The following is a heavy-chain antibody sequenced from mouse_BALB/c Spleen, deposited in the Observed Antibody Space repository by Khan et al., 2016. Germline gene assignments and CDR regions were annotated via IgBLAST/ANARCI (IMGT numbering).Heavy chain of an antibody. D-gene: IGHD2-3*01. V-gene: IGHV14-3*02. Sequence: VQLKQSGAELVKPGASVKLSCTASGFNIKDTYMHWVKQRPEQGLEWIGRIDPANDNTKYDPKFQGKATITADTSSNTAYLQHSSLTSEDAAVYYCASTSNGYYVALDYWGQGTSVPVSS. CDR3: ASTSNGYYVALDY. CDR1: GFNIKDTY. CDR2: IDPANDNT. J-gene: IGHJ4*01.